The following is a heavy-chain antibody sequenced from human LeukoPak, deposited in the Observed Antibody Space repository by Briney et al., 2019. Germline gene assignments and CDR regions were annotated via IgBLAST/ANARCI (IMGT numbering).Heavy chain of an antibody. V-gene: IGHV4-61*02. CDR2: IYVSGST. Sequence: PSETLSLTCTVSGDSISSSGTYYWSWIRQPAGKGLEWIGRIYVSGSTNYNPSLKSRVTISVDTSRNQFSLKLSSVTAADTAVYYCARAPYYDFWSGENYYYYYMDVWGKGTTVTVSS. CDR3: ARAPYYDFWSGENYYYYYMDV. D-gene: IGHD3-3*01. J-gene: IGHJ6*03. CDR1: GDSISSSGTYY.